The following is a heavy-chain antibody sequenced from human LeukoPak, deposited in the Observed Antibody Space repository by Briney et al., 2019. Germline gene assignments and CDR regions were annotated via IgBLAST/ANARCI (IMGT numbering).Heavy chain of an antibody. CDR3: AKEAAYCGGDCYPYYYYYYGMDV. CDR2: IFHTGST. CDR1: GGSVSTMNW. J-gene: IGHJ6*02. Sequence: PSGTLSLTCGVSGGSVSTMNWWSWVRQSPGKGLEWIGEIFHTGSTNYNPSLNSRVTISLDKSKNQFSLRLTSVTAADTAVYYCAKEAAYCGGDCYPYYYYYYGMDVWGQGTTVTVSS. D-gene: IGHD2-21*02. V-gene: IGHV4-4*02.